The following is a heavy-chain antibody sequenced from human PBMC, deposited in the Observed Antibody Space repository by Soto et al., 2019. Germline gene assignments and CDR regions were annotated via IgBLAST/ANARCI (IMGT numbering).Heavy chain of an antibody. CDR3: ARGDQAHPNSLLDY. J-gene: IGHJ4*02. V-gene: IGHV1-69*13. CDR1: GGTFSSYA. CDR2: IIPIFGTA. D-gene: IGHD5-18*01. Sequence: ASVKVSCKASGGTFSSYAIRWVRQAPGQGLEWMGGIIPIFGTANYAQKFQGRVTITADESTSTAYMELSSLRSEDTAVYYCARGDQAHPNSLLDYWGQGTLVTVSS.